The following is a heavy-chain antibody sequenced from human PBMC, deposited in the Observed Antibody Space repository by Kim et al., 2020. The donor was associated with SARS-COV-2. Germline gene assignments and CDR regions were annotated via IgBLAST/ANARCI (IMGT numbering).Heavy chain of an antibody. D-gene: IGHD6-13*01. CDR3: ACEGSSSSTTIGGSFDI. CDR2: IYSGGST. J-gene: IGHJ3*02. V-gene: IGHV3-53*01. CDR1: GFIVSSNY. Sequence: GGSLRLSCAASGFIVSSNYMSWVRQAPGKGLEWVAVIYSGGSTYYADSAKGRFTISRDNCKNTLYLQMNRLKAEDTDVYYCACEGSSSSTTIGGSFDIWG.